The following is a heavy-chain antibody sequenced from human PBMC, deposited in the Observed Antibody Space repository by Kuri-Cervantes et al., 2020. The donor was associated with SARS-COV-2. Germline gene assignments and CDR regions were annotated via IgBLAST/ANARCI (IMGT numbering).Heavy chain of an antibody. J-gene: IGHJ3*02. V-gene: IGHV4-4*02. CDR1: GGSISSSNW. Sequence: SCAVSGGSISSSNWWSWVRQPPGKGLEWIGEIYHSGSTNYNPSLKSRVTISVDKSKNQFSLKLSSVTAADTAVYYCAGNYDFWSGYYGDLSAFDIWGQGTMVTVSS. CDR2: IYHSGST. CDR3: AGNYDFWSGYYGDLSAFDI. D-gene: IGHD3-3*01.